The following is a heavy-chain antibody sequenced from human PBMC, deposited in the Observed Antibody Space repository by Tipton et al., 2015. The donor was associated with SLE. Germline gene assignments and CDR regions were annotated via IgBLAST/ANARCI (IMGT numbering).Heavy chain of an antibody. Sequence: QSGAEVKKPGASVKVSCKTSGYTFTDYYIHWVRQAPGQGLEWMGWINPYNGVTNYPQKFQGRVTLTRDTSISTAYMELSSLRSDDTAVYYCARDKGDYYYDSSGPPLDFWGQGTLVTVSS. CDR1: GYTFTDYY. V-gene: IGHV1-2*02. J-gene: IGHJ4*02. D-gene: IGHD3-22*01. CDR3: ARDKGDYYYDSSGPPLDF. CDR2: INPYNGVT.